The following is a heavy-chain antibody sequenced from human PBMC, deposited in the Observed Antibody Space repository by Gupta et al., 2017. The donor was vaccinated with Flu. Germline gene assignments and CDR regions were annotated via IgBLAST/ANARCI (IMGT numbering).Heavy chain of an antibody. J-gene: IGHJ5*01. Sequence: EEQLVESGGGLVQPGGSLRLYCIVSGITFRSYWMDWVRQAPGKGLEWVANIAADGSVKNYADSVKGRFTISRDDAKNSLYLQMNSLRAEDTARYYCARNRGWQQFDSWGQGALVTVSS. D-gene: IGHD5-24*01. CDR3: ARNRGWQQFDS. CDR2: IAADGSVK. V-gene: IGHV3-7*01. CDR1: GITFRSYW.